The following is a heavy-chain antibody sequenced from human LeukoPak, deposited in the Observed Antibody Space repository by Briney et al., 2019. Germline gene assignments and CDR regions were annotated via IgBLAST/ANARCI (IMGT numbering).Heavy chain of an antibody. CDR3: ARLDGYMGY. CDR2: INHSGST. V-gene: IGHV4-34*01. D-gene: IGHD5-24*01. Sequence: PSETLSLTCAVYGGSFSGYYWSWIRQPPGKGLEWIGEINHSGSTNYNPSLKSRVTISVDTSKNQFSLKLSSVTAADTAVYYCARLDGYMGYWGQGTLVTVSS. CDR1: GGSFSGYY. J-gene: IGHJ4*02.